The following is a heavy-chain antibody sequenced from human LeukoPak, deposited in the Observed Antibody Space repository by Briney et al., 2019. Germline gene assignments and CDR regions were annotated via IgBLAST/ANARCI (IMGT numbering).Heavy chain of an antibody. J-gene: IGHJ5*02. Sequence: SGTLSLTCTSSGGSISGSSYYWGWIRQSPGKGLEWVGSIYYSGNTYYNPSLKSLVTISVDTSKNQFSLKLSSVTAADTAVYYCARGLYSSSDGANWFDPWGQGTLVTVSS. CDR2: IYYSGNT. D-gene: IGHD6-6*01. CDR3: ARGLYSSSDGANWFDP. CDR1: GGSISGSSYY. V-gene: IGHV4-39*01.